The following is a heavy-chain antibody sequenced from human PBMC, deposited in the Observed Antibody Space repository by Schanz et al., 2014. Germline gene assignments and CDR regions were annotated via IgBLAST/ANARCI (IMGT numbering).Heavy chain of an antibody. Sequence: SLLLSFSSSFFSFPLSLLPFFLPFPFNFLEWVAVIWNNGVTKYYADSVRGRFTISRDRFQNTLYLRMSSLRAEDTAGYYGARPRFDYGEVDYWGQGTLVTVSS. D-gene: IGHD4-17*01. V-gene: IGHV3-33*08. CDR2: IWNNGVTK. CDR1: FFSFPLSL. J-gene: IGHJ4*02. CDR3: ARPRFDYGEVDY.